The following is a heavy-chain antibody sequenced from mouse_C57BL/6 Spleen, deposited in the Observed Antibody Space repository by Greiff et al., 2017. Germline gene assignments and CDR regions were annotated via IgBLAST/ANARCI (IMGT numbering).Heavy chain of an antibody. D-gene: IGHD1-1*01. CDR3: ARSGYCGSSYVV. V-gene: IGHV1-52*01. CDR1: GYTFTSYW. J-gene: IGHJ1*03. Sequence: VQLQQPGAELVRPGSSVKLSCKASGYTFTSYWMHWVKQRPIQGLEWIGNIDPSDSETHYNQKFKDKATLTVDKSSSTAYMQLSSLTSEDSAVYYCARSGYCGSSYVVWGTGTTVTVSS. CDR2: IDPSDSET.